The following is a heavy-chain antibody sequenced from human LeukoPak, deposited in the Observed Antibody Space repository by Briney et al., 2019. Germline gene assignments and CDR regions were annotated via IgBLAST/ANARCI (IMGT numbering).Heavy chain of an antibody. CDR2: MHHSGST. J-gene: IGHJ4*02. CDR1: GYSISTDYH. Sequence: SETLSLTCAVSGYSISTDYHWGWIRQPPGKGLEWIGAMHHSGSTYYNPSLKSRVTISVDTSKNHVSLKLNSVTAADTAVYYCARDRSYYTFDYWGQGTLVVVSA. V-gene: IGHV4-38-2*02. CDR3: ARDRSYYTFDY. D-gene: IGHD3-10*01.